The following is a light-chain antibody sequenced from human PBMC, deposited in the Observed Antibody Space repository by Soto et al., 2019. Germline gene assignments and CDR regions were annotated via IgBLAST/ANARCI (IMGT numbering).Light chain of an antibody. CDR2: GVN. CDR1: SSDVGGYNY. CDR3: ISYTNSSTLV. Sequence: QSALTQPASVSGSPGQSITISCTGTSSDVGGYNYVSWYQHQPGKAPKLMFYGVNNRPSGVSNRFSASKSGNTASLTISGLQAEDEADYYCISYTNSSTLVFGGRTKLTVL. J-gene: IGLJ2*01. V-gene: IGLV2-14*03.